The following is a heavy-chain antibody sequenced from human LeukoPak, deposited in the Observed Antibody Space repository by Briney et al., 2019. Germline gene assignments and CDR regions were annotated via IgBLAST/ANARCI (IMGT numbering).Heavy chain of an antibody. J-gene: IGHJ4*02. CDR3: ARDLSGYFDY. Sequence: GRSLRLSCAASGFTFSSYAMHGVRQAPGKGLEWVAVISYDGSNKYYADSVKGRFTISRDNSKNTLYLQMNSLRAGDTAVYYCARDLSGYFDYWGQGTLVTVSS. CDR2: ISYDGSNK. CDR1: GFTFSSYA. D-gene: IGHD6-19*01. V-gene: IGHV3-30-3*01.